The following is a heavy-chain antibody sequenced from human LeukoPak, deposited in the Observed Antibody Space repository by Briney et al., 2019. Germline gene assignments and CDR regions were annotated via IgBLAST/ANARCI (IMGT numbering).Heavy chain of an antibody. CDR2: ISGSGGST. Sequence: GGSLRLSCAASGFTFSSYSRGWVRQAPAKGLEWVSDISGSGGSTYYADSVKGRFTISKDNSKNTLYLQMNSLRAEDTAVYYCAKGIAVASYYFDYWGQGTLVTVSS. J-gene: IGHJ4*02. CDR3: AKGIAVASYYFDY. D-gene: IGHD6-19*01. CDR1: GFTFSSYS. V-gene: IGHV3-23*01.